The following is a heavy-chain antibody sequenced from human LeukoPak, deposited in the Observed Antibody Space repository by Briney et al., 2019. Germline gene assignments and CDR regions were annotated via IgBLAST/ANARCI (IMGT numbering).Heavy chain of an antibody. Sequence: GESLKISCKGSGYSFTSYWIGWVRQMPGKGLEWMGIIYRGDSDTRYSPSFQGQVTISADKYISTAYLQWSSLKASDTAMYYCARRDCSSTSCYENWGQGTLVTVSS. J-gene: IGHJ4*02. CDR3: ARRDCSSTSCYEN. D-gene: IGHD2-2*01. V-gene: IGHV5-51*01. CDR1: GYSFTSYW. CDR2: IYRGDSDT.